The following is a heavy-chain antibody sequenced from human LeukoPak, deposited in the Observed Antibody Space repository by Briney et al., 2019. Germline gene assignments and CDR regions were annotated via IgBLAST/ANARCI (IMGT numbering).Heavy chain of an antibody. CDR3: ARWYYYGSGSSLSMDV. Sequence: ASVKVSCKASGYTFTSYGISWVRQAPGQGLEWMGWISAYNGNTNYAQKLRGRVTMTTDTSTSTAYMELRSLRSDDTAVYYCARWYYYGSGSSLSMDVWGKGTTVTVSS. D-gene: IGHD3-10*01. CDR1: GYTFTSYG. V-gene: IGHV1-18*01. CDR2: ISAYNGNT. J-gene: IGHJ6*03.